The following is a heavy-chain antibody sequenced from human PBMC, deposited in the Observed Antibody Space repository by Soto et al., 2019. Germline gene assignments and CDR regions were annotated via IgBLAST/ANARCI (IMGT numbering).Heavy chain of an antibody. D-gene: IGHD6-19*01. CDR1: GFTFSGSA. CDR3: TRHGPTGGRQWLVSVDY. V-gene: IGHV3-73*01. J-gene: IGHJ4*02. Sequence: GGSLRLSCAASGFTFSGSAMHWVRQASGKGLEWVGRIRSKANSYATAYAASVKGRFTISRDDSKNTAYLQMNSLKTEDTAVYYCTRHGPTGGRQWLVSVDYWGQGTLVTVSS. CDR2: IRSKANSYAT.